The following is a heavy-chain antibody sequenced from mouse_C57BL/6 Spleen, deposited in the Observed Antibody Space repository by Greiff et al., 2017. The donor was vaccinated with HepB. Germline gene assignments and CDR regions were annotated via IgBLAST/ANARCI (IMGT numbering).Heavy chain of an antibody. J-gene: IGHJ4*01. D-gene: IGHD2-10*02. CDR1: GFTFSSYA. CDR3: AREEYLGAMDY. Sequence: DVHLVESGGGLVKPGGSLKLSCAASGFTFSSYAMSWVRQTPEKRLEWVATISDGGSYTYYPDNVKGRFTISRDNAKNNLYLQMSHLKSEDTAMYYCAREEYLGAMDYWGQGTSVTVSS. CDR2: ISDGGSYT. V-gene: IGHV5-4*01.